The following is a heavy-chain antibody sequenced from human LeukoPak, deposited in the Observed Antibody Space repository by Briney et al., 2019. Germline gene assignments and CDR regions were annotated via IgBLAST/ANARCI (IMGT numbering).Heavy chain of an antibody. V-gene: IGHV4-59*01. CDR1: GGSISSYY. D-gene: IGHD2-8*01. CDR2: IYYSGST. J-gene: IGHJ4*02. CDR3: ARQGCTNGVCYVVDY. Sequence: SETLSLTCTVSGGSISSYYWSWIRQPPGKGLEWIGYIYYSGSTNYNPSLKSRVTISVDTSKNQFSLKLSSVTAADTAVHYCARQGCTNGVCYVVDYWGQGTLVTVSS.